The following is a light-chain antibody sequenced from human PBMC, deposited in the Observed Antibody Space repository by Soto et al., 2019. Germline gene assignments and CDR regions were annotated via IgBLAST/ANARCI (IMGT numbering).Light chain of an antibody. CDR1: QSINSY. J-gene: IGKJ1*01. V-gene: IGKV3-11*01. CDR2: DAS. Sequence: EIVLTQSPATLSLSPGESATLSCRASQSINSYLAWYQQKPGQAPRLLIFDASNRATGIPARFSGSGSGTDFTLTISSLEPEDFAVYYCQQRERTFGQGTKVEVK. CDR3: QQRERT.